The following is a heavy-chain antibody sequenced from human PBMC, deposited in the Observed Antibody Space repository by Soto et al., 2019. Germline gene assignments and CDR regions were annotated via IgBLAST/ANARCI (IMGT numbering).Heavy chain of an antibody. CDR2: IYWADDK. CDR1: GFSITGNGEG. D-gene: IGHD2-2*01. J-gene: IGHJ4*02. V-gene: IGHV2-5*02. Sequence: QIALKESGPTLVKLTQTLTLTCTFSGFSITGNGEGVGWIRQPPGKALEWLALIYWADDKRYSPSLRNRLTITLDNSKDQVILTMTDMGPADTATYYCAHGYVQLLATFHYFDSWGQGTQVTVSS. CDR3: AHGYVQLLATFHYFDS.